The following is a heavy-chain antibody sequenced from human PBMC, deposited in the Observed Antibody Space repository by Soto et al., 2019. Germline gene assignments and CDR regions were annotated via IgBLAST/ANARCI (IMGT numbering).Heavy chain of an antibody. CDR1: GFTVSSNY. Sequence: GGSLRLSCAASGFTVSSNYMSWVRQAPGKGLEWVSVIYSGGSTYYADSVKGRFTISRDNSKNTLYLQMNSLRAEDTAVYYCAKIYGDYGSGSPKGPWGQGTLVTVSS. J-gene: IGHJ5*02. D-gene: IGHD3-10*01. V-gene: IGHV3-53*01. CDR2: IYSGGST. CDR3: AKIYGDYGSGSPKGP.